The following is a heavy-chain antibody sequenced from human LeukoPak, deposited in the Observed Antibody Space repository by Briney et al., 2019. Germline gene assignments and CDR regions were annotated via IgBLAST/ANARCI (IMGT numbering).Heavy chain of an antibody. CDR1: GYSFTSYW. V-gene: IGHV5-51*01. CDR3: ARSEMWFGELGVY. J-gene: IGHJ4*02. Sequence: GESLKISCKGSGYSFTSYWIGWVRQMPGKGLEWMGIIYPGDSDTRYSPSFQGQVTISADKSIGTAYLQWSSLKASDTAMYYCARSEMWFGELGVYWGQGTLVTVSS. CDR2: IYPGDSDT. D-gene: IGHD3-10*01.